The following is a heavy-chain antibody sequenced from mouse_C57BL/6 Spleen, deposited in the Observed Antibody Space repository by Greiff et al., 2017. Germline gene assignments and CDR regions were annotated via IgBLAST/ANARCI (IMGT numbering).Heavy chain of an antibody. V-gene: IGHV1-54*01. CDR1: GYAFTNYL. Sequence: QVQLKQSGAELVRPGTSVKVSCKASGYAFTNYLIEWVKQRPGQGLEWIGVINPGSGGTNYNETFKGKATLTADKSSSTAYMQLSSLTSEDSAVYYCAREEGDYGPDYWGQGTTLTVSS. D-gene: IGHD2-4*01. CDR3: AREEGDYGPDY. CDR2: INPGSGGT. J-gene: IGHJ2*01.